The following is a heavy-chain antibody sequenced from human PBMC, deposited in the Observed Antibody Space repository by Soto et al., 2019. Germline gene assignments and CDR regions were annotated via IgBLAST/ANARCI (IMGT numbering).Heavy chain of an antibody. D-gene: IGHD3-22*01. V-gene: IGHV1-69*02. CDR3: ASHSSGYYYVGWFDP. CDR1: GGTFSSYT. CDR2: IIPILGIA. J-gene: IGHJ5*02. Sequence: QVPLVQSGAEVKKPGSSVKVSCKASGGTFSSYTISWVRQAPGQGLEWMGRIIPILGIANYAQKFQGRVTITADKSTSTAYMELSSLRSEDTAVYYCASHSSGYYYVGWFDPWGQGTLVTVSS.